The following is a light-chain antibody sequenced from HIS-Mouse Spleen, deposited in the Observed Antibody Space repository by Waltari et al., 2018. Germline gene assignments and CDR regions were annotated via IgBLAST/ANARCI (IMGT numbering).Light chain of an antibody. CDR2: KDS. CDR1: VLAKKY. CDR3: YSAADNNLGV. Sequence: SYELTQPSSVSVSPGQTARITCSGDVLAKKYARWFQQKPGQAPVLVIYKDSERPSGIPERFSGSSSGTTVTLTISGAQVEDEADYYCYSAADNNLGVFGGGNKLTVL. J-gene: IGLJ3*02. V-gene: IGLV3-27*01.